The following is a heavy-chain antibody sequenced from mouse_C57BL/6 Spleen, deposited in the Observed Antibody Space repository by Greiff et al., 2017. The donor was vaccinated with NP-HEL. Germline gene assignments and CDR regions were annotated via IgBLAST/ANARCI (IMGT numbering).Heavy chain of an antibody. V-gene: IGHV2-2*01. CDR2: IWSGGSR. D-gene: IGHD2-3*01. CDR1: GFSLTSYG. CDR3: ARAEDGYFAWLAY. Sequence: QVQLKESGPGLVQPSQSLSITCTVSGFSLTSYGVHWVRQSPGKGLEWLGVIWSGGSRDYTAALISRLSISKDNSKSEVFFKMNSLQADETARYYCARAEDGYFAWLAYWSQGTRVTVSA. J-gene: IGHJ3*01.